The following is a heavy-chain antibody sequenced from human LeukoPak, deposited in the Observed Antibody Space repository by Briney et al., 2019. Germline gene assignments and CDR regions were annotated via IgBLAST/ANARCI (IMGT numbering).Heavy chain of an antibody. D-gene: IGHD3-16*01. CDR2: IYWNDEK. Sequence: SGPTLVKPTQTLTLTCTFSGFSLTTHGVGVGWVRQPPGKALEWLALIYWNDEKRYSPSLKSRLTITRDTSENQVVLTMTNVDAVDTGTYYCVHRYTVVLSEYFDYWGQGTLVTVSS. J-gene: IGHJ4*02. V-gene: IGHV2-5*01. CDR3: VHRYTVVLSEYFDY. CDR1: GFSLTTHGVG.